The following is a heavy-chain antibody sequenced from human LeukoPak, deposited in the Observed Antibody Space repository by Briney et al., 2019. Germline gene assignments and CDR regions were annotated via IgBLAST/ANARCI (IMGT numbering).Heavy chain of an antibody. V-gene: IGHV4-34*01. J-gene: IGHJ4*02. CDR1: GGSFSGYY. CDR3: AASATVVTPFDY. CDR2: INHSGST. Sequence: SETPSLTCAVYGGSFSGYYWSWIRQPPGKGLEWIGEINHSGSTNYNPSLKSRVTISVDTSKNQFSLKLSSVTAADTAVYYCAASATVVTPFDYWGQGTLVTVSS. D-gene: IGHD4-23*01.